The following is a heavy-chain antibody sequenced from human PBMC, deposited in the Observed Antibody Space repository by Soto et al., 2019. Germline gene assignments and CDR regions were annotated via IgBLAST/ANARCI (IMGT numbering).Heavy chain of an antibody. Sequence: SESLSLTCDVSSDSITFGYYCVWIRQTPGKGLEWIGSIFHSGTTYYNPSLKSRLTISMDTSKTQFSLKLTSVTAADTAVYYCARRGSRSTSALPSYDYWGQGILVTVSS. D-gene: IGHD1-26*01. CDR2: IFHSGTT. CDR1: SDSITFGYY. J-gene: IGHJ4*02. V-gene: IGHV4-38-2*01. CDR3: ARRGSRSTSALPSYDY.